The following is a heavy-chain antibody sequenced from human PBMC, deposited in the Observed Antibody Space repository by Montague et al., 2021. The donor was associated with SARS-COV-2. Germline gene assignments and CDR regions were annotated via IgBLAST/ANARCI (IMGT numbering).Heavy chain of an antibody. CDR3: ARSHYDILTGYYTVFDY. V-gene: IGHV2-70*01. J-gene: IGHJ4*02. CDR1: GFSLSTSGMC. D-gene: IGHD3-9*01. CDR2: IDWDXDK. Sequence: PALVKPTQTLTLTCAFSGFSLSTSGMCVSWIRQPPGKALEWLALIDWDXDKYYSTSLKTRLTISKDTSKNQVVLTMTNMDPADTATYYCARSHYDILTGYYTVFDYWGQGTLVTVSS.